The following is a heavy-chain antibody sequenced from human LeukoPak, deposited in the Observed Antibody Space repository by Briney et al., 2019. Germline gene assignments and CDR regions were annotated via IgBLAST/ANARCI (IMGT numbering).Heavy chain of an antibody. Sequence: GGSLRLSCVASGFTFSNQAMTWVRQTPGKGLEWVSTISVTGDRTYYADSVKGRFTVSRDNSKNTLYLQMNSLRAEDTAVYYCANQHGRRITMMLVDYWGQGTLVTVSS. V-gene: IGHV3-23*01. CDR3: ANQHGRRITMMLVDY. D-gene: IGHD3-22*01. J-gene: IGHJ4*02. CDR2: ISVTGDRT. CDR1: GFTFSNQA.